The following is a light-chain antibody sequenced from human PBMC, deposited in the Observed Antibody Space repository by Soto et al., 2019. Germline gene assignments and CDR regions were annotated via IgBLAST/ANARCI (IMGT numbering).Light chain of an antibody. CDR2: YDD. Sequence: QAVVTQPPSVSEAPRQRVTISCSGSSSNVGNNAVNWYQQLPGKAPKLLIYYDDLRPSGVSDRFSGSKSGTSASLAISGLQSEDEADYYCAVWDDSLNGPVFGGGTKLTVL. CDR1: SSNVGNNA. V-gene: IGLV1-36*01. J-gene: IGLJ2*01. CDR3: AVWDDSLNGPV.